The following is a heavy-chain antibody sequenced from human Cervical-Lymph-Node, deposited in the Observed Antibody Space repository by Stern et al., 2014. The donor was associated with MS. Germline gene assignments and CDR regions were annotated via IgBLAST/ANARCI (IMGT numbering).Heavy chain of an antibody. CDR2: IIPTFDTP. CDR3: ARAYTYYSNSAGY. J-gene: IGHJ4*02. D-gene: IGHD3-10*01. Sequence: VQLLQSGAEVKKPGSSVKVSCKASGGTFSSYEITWVRQAPGQGLAWMGGIIPTFDTPTYAQKFQDRVTISADESTNTAYLELNGLKSDDTAIYFCARAYTYYSNSAGYWGQGTLVTVSS. V-gene: IGHV1-69*01. CDR1: GGTFSSYE.